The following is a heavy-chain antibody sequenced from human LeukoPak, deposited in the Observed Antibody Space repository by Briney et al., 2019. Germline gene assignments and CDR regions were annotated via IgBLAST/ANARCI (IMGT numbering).Heavy chain of an antibody. CDR2: INSDGRTT. CDR1: GFTFSNNW. D-gene: IGHD3-22*01. Sequence: GGSLRLSCAASGFTFSNNWMHWVRQAPGKGLVWVSRINSDGRTTTYADTVKGRFTISRDNAKNTLYLQMNSLRAEDTAVYYCAMIKEGWGQGTLVTVSS. V-gene: IGHV3-74*01. CDR3: AMIKEG. J-gene: IGHJ4*02.